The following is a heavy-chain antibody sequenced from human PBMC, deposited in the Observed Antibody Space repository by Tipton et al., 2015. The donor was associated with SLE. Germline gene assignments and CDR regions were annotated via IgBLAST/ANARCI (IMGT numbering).Heavy chain of an antibody. J-gene: IGHJ4*02. CDR2: IYYSGSS. V-gene: IGHV4-39*07. Sequence: TLSLTCTVSGGSISSSSYYWGWIRQPPGKGLEWIGRIYYSGSSYYNPSLKSRVTISVDTSKNQFSLKLSSVTAADTAVYYCARDPNGGYGSFDHWGLGALVTVSS. D-gene: IGHD7-27*01. CDR1: GGSISSSSYY. CDR3: ARDPNGGYGSFDH.